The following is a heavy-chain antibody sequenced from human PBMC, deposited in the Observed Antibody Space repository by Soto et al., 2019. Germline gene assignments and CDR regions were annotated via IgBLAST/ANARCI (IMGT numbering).Heavy chain of an antibody. CDR1: GYIFVNYG. Sequence: QVQLVQSGDEVKKPGASVKVSCKAYGYIFVNYGIAWVRQAPGQGLEWMGWISPYTGNTNSATKVQGRLTMTTDTSTTTDYMDLGSLTSDDTAVYYCVMVDNYVTPTPQDVWGQGTTVTVSS. J-gene: IGHJ6*02. CDR3: VMVDNYVTPTPQDV. CDR2: ISPYTGNT. D-gene: IGHD3-16*01. V-gene: IGHV1-18*01.